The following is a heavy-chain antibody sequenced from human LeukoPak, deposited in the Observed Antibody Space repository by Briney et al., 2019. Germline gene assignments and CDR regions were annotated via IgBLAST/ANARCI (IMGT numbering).Heavy chain of an antibody. CDR3: ARDRKGSVFDY. CDR2: INHSGST. CDR1: GGSFSGYY. J-gene: IGHJ4*02. V-gene: IGHV4-34*01. Sequence: PSETLSLTCAVYGGSFSGYYWSWIRQPPGKGPEWIGEINHSGSTNYNPSLKSRVTISVDTSKNQFSLKLSSVTAADTAVYYCARDRKGSVFDYWGQGTLVTVSS.